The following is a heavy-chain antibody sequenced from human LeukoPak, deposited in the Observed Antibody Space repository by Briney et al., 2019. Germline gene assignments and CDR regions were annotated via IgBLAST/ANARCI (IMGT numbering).Heavy chain of an antibody. V-gene: IGHV4-34*10. D-gene: IGHD5-18*01. CDR3: ARSRYKSGSIDF. Sequence: SETLSLTCAVYGGSFSGYYWSWIRQPPGKGLEWIGEINHSGSSNYNPSLKSRITVSGDTSKNQFSLRLNSVTAADTAVYYCARSRYKSGSIDFWGQGTLVTVSS. CDR1: GGSFSGYY. CDR2: INHSGSS. J-gene: IGHJ4*02.